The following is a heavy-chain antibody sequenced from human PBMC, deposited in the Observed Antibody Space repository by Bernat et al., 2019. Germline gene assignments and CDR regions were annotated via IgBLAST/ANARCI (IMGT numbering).Heavy chain of an antibody. CDR1: GFTFSSYG. CDR3: ARGSAYSSSSQYNWFDP. Sequence: QVQLVESGGGVVQPGRSLRLSCAASGFTFSSYGMHWVRQAPGKGLEWVAVISYDGSNKYYADSVKGRFTISRDNSKNTLYLQMNSLRSEDTAVYYCARGSAYSSSSQYNWFDPWGRGTLVTVSS. J-gene: IGHJ5*02. D-gene: IGHD6-6*01. V-gene: IGHV3-30*03. CDR2: ISYDGSNK.